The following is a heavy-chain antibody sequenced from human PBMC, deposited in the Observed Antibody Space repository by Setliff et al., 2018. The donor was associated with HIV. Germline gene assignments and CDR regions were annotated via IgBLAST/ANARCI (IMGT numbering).Heavy chain of an antibody. J-gene: IGHJ4*02. D-gene: IGHD3-10*01. CDR1: GFTFSSYA. CDR3: ASSVGFRDF. Sequence: GSLRLSCAASGFTFSSYAMSWVRQAPGKGLEWIAEITPSGRTNYSPSLKSRLSLSIESSKNQLFLKVMSVTAADSAVYYCASSVGFRDFWGQGTPVTVSS. CDR2: ITPSGRT. V-gene: IGHV4-34*01.